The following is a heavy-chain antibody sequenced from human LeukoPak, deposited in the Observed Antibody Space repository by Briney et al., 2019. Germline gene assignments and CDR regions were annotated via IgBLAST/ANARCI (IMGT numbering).Heavy chain of an antibody. Sequence: PSETLSLTCTVSGGSISSYYWSWIRQPPGKGLEWIGYMYRTGSTNYNPSLKSRVTISIDTSKNQFSLKLSSVSAADTAVYYCAKTDLPYYYGSGTTWGQGTLVTVSS. CDR3: AKTDLPYYYGSGTT. J-gene: IGHJ4*02. D-gene: IGHD3-10*01. V-gene: IGHV4-59*01. CDR1: GGSISSYY. CDR2: MYRTGST.